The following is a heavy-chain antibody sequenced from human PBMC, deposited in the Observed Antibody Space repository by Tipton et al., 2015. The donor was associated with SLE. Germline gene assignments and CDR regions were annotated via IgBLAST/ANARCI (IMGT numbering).Heavy chain of an antibody. CDR1: ADSIATNNYY. V-gene: IGHV4-39*01. J-gene: IGHJ4*02. CDR3: ARLSGYNYRGFFDY. CDR2: IDYSGNA. D-gene: IGHD5-24*01. Sequence: LRLSCTVAADSIATNNYYWGWIRQPPGKGLEWIGTIDYSGNAYNNPSLKSRVIISVDTSKNQFSLKLSSVTAADTAMYYCARLSGYNYRGFFDYWGQGTLVTVSS.